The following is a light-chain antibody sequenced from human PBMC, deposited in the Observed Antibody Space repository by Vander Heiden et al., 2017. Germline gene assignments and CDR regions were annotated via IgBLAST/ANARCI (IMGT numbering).Light chain of an antibody. CDR3: HQLSNSPLCT. V-gene: IGKV3-11*01. Sequence: SVLTQSPATLSLSPGERATLSCRASQSVSSYLAWYPQIPGQAHRLPIYDASRRATGIPARFSGSGSGTDFTLTISSLEPEDFAVSSCHQLSNSPLCTFGQGTKVEIK. CDR2: DAS. J-gene: IGKJ2*02. CDR1: QSVSSY.